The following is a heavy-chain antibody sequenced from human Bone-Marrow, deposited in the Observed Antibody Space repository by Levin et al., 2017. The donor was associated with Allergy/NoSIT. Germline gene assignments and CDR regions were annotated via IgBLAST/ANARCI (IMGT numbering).Heavy chain of an antibody. CDR3: ARDMNKAQYNYGMDV. CDR1: GFTFSIYS. V-gene: IGHV3-21*01. CDR2: ISSSGSDM. J-gene: IGHJ6*02. D-gene: IGHD1/OR15-1a*01. Sequence: GESLKISCTVSGFTFSIYSINWVRQAPGKGLEWVSSISSSGSDMYYVDSVKGRFTISRDNAKNSLTLQMNSLRAEDTAVYYCARDMNKAQYNYGMDVWGQGTTVTVSS.